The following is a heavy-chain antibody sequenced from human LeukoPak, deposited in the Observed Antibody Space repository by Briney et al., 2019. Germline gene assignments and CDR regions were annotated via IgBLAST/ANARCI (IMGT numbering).Heavy chain of an antibody. J-gene: IGHJ6*04. CDR3: AELGITMIGGV. CDR1: GFTFNNYA. CDR2: ISYDGSNK. D-gene: IGHD3-10*02. V-gene: IGHV3-30*04. Sequence: PGGSLRLSCAASGFTFNNYAMHWVRQAPGKGLEWVALISYDGSNKYYADSVKGRFTISRDNSKNTLYLQMNSLRAEDTAVYYCAELGITMIGGVWGKGTTVTISS.